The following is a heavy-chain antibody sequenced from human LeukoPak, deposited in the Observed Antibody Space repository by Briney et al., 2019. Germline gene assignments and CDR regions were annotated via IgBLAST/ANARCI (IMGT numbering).Heavy chain of an antibody. CDR1: GFTFNSYA. J-gene: IGHJ5*02. CDR3: ARAAGVRNWFDP. CDR2: ISFDESHE. Sequence: GGSLRLSCVASGFTFNSYAMNWVRQAPGKGLEWVAVISFDESHEYYADSVKGRFTISRDNSRSTVYLQMDSLRAEDTAVYYCARAAGVRNWFDPWGQGTLVTVSS. V-gene: IGHV3-30*14.